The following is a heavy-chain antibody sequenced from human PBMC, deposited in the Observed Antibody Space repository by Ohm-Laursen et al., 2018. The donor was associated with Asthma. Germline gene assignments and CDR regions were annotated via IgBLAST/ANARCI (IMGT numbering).Heavy chain of an antibody. Sequence: SETLSLTCTVSGGSISSFNWSWIRQPPGKGLEWIGYVFDSGSTHYNPSLKSRVTMSMGTSRDQFSLRLSSVTAADTAVYYCARVGIAARVIDYWGQGTLVTVSS. CDR1: GGSISSFN. V-gene: IGHV4-59*01. D-gene: IGHD6-6*01. CDR3: ARVGIAARVIDY. J-gene: IGHJ4*02. CDR2: VFDSGST.